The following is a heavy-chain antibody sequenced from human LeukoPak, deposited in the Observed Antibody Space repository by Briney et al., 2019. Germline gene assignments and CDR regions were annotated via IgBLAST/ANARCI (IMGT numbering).Heavy chain of an antibody. CDR3: ARARWIQLWLPFDY. V-gene: IGHV4-61*02. Sequence: SQTLSLTCTVSGGSISSGSYYWSWIRQPAGKGLEWIGRIYTSGSTNYNPSLKSRVTISVDTSKNQFSLKLGSVTAADTAVYYCARARWIQLWLPFDYWGQGTLVTVSS. CDR1: GGSISSGSYY. D-gene: IGHD5-18*01. CDR2: IYTSGST. J-gene: IGHJ4*02.